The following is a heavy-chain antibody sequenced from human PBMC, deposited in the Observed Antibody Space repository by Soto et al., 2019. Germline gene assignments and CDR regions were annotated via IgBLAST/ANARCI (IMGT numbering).Heavy chain of an antibody. CDR1: GFTFSNVW. D-gene: IGHD6-19*01. CDR2: IKSETDGGTI. J-gene: IGHJ4*02. V-gene: IGHV3-15*07. Sequence: EVQLVESGGGLVKPGGSLRLSCAGSGFTFSNVWMNWVRQAPGKGLEWVGRIKSETDGGTIDYAAPVKGRFTISRDDSYNTLYLQMNSLKTEDTATYYCTPLALKYNSDWYPLSDWGQGTRVTVSS. CDR3: TPLALKYNSDWYPLSD.